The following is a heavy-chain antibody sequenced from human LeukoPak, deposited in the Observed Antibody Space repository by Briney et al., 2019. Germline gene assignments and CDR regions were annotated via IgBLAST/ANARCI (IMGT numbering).Heavy chain of an antibody. CDR2: ISSSSSYI. CDR1: GFTFSSYS. V-gene: IGHV3-21*01. J-gene: IGHJ3*02. D-gene: IGHD2-15*01. CDR3: ARKDPRDAFDI. Sequence: GGSLRLSCAASGFTFSSYSMNWVRQAPGKGLEWVSSISSSSSYIYYADSVKGRFTISRDNAKNSLYLQMNSLRAEDTAVYYCARKDPRDAFDIWGQGAMVTVSS.